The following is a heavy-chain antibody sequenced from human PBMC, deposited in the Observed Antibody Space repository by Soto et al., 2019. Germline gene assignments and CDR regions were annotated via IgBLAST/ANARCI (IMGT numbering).Heavy chain of an antibody. CDR1: GGTFSSYA. V-gene: IGHV1-69*12. D-gene: IGHD2-15*01. CDR2: IIPIFGTA. CDR3: ARDSGYCSGGSCYFLPGIDY. Sequence: QVQLVQSGAEVKKPGSSVKVSCKASGGTFSSYAISWVRQAPGQGLEWMGGIIPIFGTANYAQKFQGRVTITADEAPSTAYMELSSRRSEDTAVYYCARDSGYCSGGSCYFLPGIDYWGQGTLVTVSS. J-gene: IGHJ4*02.